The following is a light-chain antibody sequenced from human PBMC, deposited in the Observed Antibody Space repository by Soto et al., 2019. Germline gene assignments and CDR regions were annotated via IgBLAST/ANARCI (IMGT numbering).Light chain of an antibody. CDR3: ASYTTAYTLV. V-gene: IGLV2-14*03. CDR1: RSDVGSRDS. CDR2: DVN. J-gene: IGLJ3*02. Sequence: QAVVTQPASVSGSLGQSIAISCTGTRSDVGSRDSVSWYQHHPGKAPKLIIYDVNVRPSGVSHRFSGSKSGNTASLTISGLQPEDEADYSCASYTTAYTLVFGGGTKLTVL.